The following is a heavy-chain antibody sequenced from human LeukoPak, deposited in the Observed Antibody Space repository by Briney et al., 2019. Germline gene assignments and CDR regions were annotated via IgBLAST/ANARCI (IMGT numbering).Heavy chain of an antibody. D-gene: IGHD5-18*01. V-gene: IGHV3-23*01. Sequence: PGGSLRLSCAASGFTFSDYYMSWVRQAPGKGLEWVSTISGSGGSTYYAEYVKGRFTISRDNSKNTLYLQMNSLRAEDTAVYYCAKDQGVQLWPPRFDYWGQGTLVTVSS. CDR3: AKDQGVQLWPPRFDY. CDR1: GFTFSDYY. CDR2: ISGSGGST. J-gene: IGHJ4*02.